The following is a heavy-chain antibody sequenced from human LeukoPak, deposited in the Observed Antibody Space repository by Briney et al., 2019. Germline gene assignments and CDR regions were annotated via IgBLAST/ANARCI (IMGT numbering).Heavy chain of an antibody. CDR2: ISSSSSYI. CDR1: GFTFSSHS. Sequence: GGSLRLSCAASGFTFSSHSMNWVRQAPGKGLEWVSSISSSSSYIYYADSVKGRFTISRDNAKNSLYLQMNSLRAEDTAVYYCASPGYSSGGHDYWGQGTLVTVSS. V-gene: IGHV3-21*01. J-gene: IGHJ4*02. CDR3: ASPGYSSGGHDY. D-gene: IGHD6-25*01.